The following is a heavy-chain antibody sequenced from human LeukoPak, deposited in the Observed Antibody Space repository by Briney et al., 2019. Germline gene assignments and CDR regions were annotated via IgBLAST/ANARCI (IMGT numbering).Heavy chain of an antibody. CDR1: GYTFTSYG. D-gene: IGHD4-17*01. CDR3: ARVWTGATVTSLNYYYYYGMDV. V-gene: IGHV1-18*01. J-gene: IGHJ6*02. CDR2: ISAYNGNT. Sequence: ASVKVSCKASGYTFTSYGISWVRQAPGQGLAWMGWISAYNGNTNYAQKLQGRVTMTTDTSTSTAYMELRSLRSDDTAVYYCARVWTGATVTSLNYYYYYGMDVWGQGTTVTVSS.